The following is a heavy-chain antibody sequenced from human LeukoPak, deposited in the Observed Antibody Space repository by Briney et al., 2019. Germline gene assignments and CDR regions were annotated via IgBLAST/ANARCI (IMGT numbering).Heavy chain of an antibody. V-gene: IGHV4-59*04. Sequence: SETLSLTCTVSGGSISSYYWSWIRQPPGKGLEWIGYIYYSGSTYYNPSLKSRVTISVDTSKNQFSLKLNSVTAADTAVYYCARPPISRWGEAGDYWGQGALVTVSS. CDR2: IYYSGST. D-gene: IGHD3-16*01. CDR3: ARPPISRWGEAGDY. CDR1: GGSISSYY. J-gene: IGHJ4*02.